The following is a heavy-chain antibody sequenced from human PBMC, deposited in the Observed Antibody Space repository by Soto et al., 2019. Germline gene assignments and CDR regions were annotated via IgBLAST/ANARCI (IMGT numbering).Heavy chain of an antibody. V-gene: IGHV4-31*03. CDR2: IYYSGST. CDR1: GGSISSGGYY. Sequence: PSETLSLTCTVSGGSISSGGYYWSWIRQHPGKGLEWIGYIYYSGSTYYNPSLKSRVTISVDTSKNQFSLKLSSVTAADTAVYYCARDSTSYYYGMDVWGQGTKVTVSS. CDR3: ARDSTSYYYGMDV. J-gene: IGHJ6*02.